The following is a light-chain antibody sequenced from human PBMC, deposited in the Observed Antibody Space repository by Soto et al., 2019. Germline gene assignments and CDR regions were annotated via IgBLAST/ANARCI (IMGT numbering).Light chain of an antibody. Sequence: EIVLTQSPGTLSLSPGERATLSCRASQSISGTFLAWYQHKPGQAPRVLIYGANRRATGTPDRFSGSGSGTDFTLTISRLEPEDFALYYCHQYDSGWTFGQGTKVEMK. J-gene: IGKJ1*01. CDR2: GAN. CDR3: HQYDSGWT. V-gene: IGKV3-20*01. CDR1: QSISGTF.